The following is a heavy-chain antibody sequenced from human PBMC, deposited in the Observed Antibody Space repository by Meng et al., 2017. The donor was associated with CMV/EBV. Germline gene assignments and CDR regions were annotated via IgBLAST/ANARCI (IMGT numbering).Heavy chain of an antibody. CDR3: ARGPPRHCTNGVCRFYYYYGMDV. Sequence: YDMHWVRQAKGKGLEWVSAIGTAGDTYYPGSVKGRFTISRENAKNSLYLQMNSLRAGDTAVYYCARGPPRHCTNGVCRFYYYYGMDVWGQGTLVTVSS. CDR2: IGTAGDT. D-gene: IGHD2-8*01. V-gene: IGHV3-13*01. CDR1: YD. J-gene: IGHJ6*02.